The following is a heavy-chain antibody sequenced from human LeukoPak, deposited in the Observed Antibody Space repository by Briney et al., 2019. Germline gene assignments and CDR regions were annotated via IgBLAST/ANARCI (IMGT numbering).Heavy chain of an antibody. V-gene: IGHV1-8*01. CDR2: MNPNSGNT. D-gene: IGHD6-13*01. Sequence: GASVKVSCKASGYTFTSYDINWVRQATGQGLEWMGWMNPNSGNTGYAQKFQGRVTMTRNTSISTAYMELSRLRSDDTAVYYCARSFLTIAAASGDYWGQGTLVTVSS. CDR1: GYTFTSYD. J-gene: IGHJ4*02. CDR3: ARSFLTIAAASGDY.